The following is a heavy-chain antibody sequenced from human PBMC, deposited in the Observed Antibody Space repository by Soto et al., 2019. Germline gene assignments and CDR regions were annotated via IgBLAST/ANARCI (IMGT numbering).Heavy chain of an antibody. Sequence: GGSLRLSCAASGFSFSGSAIHWVRQASGKGLEWVGRIRAKSNKYATLYAESLKGRFTISRDDSQSTAYLEMNSLKTEDTAVYYGSSGSYYSSIWGQGSLVTVSA. D-gene: IGHD1-26*01. CDR2: IRAKSNKYAT. J-gene: IGHJ4*02. V-gene: IGHV3-73*01. CDR3: SSGSYYSSI. CDR1: GFSFSGSA.